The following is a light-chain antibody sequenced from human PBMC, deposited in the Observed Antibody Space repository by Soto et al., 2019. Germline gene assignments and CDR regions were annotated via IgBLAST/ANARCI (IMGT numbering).Light chain of an antibody. CDR2: GAS. V-gene: IGKV3-20*01. J-gene: IGKJ1*01. CDR1: QSVSSSY. CDR3: QQYGSSPTWT. Sequence: ILLAKSPGTLSLSPGERATLSCRASQSVSSSYLAWYQQKPGQAPRLLIYGASSRATGIPDRFSGSGSGTDFTLTISRLEPEDFAVYYCQQYGSSPTWTFGQGTKVDIK.